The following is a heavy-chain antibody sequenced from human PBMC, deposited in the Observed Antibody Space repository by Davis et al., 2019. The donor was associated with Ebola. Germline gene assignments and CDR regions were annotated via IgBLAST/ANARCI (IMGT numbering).Heavy chain of an antibody. V-gene: IGHV4-59*12. J-gene: IGHJ4*02. CDR1: GGSFSSYY. D-gene: IGHD3-10*01. CDR2: IYYSGST. CDR3: ARGQSGSDYSLWQY. Sequence: MPSETLSLTCAVYGGSFSSYYWGWIRQPPGKGLEWIGYIYYSGSTNYNPSLKSRVTISVDTSKNQFSLNLTSVTAADTAVYYCARGQSGSDYSLWQYWGQGTLVTVSS.